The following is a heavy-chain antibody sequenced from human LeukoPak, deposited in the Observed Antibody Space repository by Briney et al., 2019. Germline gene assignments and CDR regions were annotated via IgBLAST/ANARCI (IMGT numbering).Heavy chain of an antibody. CDR1: GFTFSSYA. V-gene: IGHV3-30-3*01. CDR3: ARGKGFYYYGMDF. J-gene: IGHJ6*02. CDR2: ISYDGSNK. Sequence: PGRSLRLSCAASGFTFSSYAMHWGRQAPGKGLEWVAVISYDGSNKYYADSVKGRFTISRDNSKNTLYLQMNSLRAEDTAVYYCARGKGFYYYGMDFWAQGTTFTVSS.